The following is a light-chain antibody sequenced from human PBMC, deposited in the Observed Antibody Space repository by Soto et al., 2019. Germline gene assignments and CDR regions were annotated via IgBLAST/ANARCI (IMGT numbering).Light chain of an antibody. J-gene: IGLJ1*01. Sequence: QSVLTQPPSVSGTPGQRVTISCSGSSSNVGSKSVNWYQQLPGTAPKLLIYGNNPRPSGVPDRFSGSKSGTSASLAISGLQSEDEADYYCSSYTDSSTLGLYVFGTGTKLTVL. CDR2: GNN. CDR1: SSNVGSKS. V-gene: IGLV1-44*01. CDR3: SSYTDSSTLGLYV.